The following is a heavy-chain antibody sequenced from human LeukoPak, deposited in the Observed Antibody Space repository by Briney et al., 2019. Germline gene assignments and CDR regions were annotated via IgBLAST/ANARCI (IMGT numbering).Heavy chain of an antibody. CDR1: GFTFSGYT. J-gene: IGHJ6*02. Sequence: GGSLRLSCAASGFTFSGYTMNWVRQAAGKGLEWISSISSGGDYIYYADSVKGRFTISRDNAKNSLYLQVSSLRAEDTAVYYCARGGGWDAYYYYGLDVWGQGTTVTVSS. V-gene: IGHV3-21*01. CDR2: ISSGGDYI. D-gene: IGHD6-19*01. CDR3: ARGGGWDAYYYYGLDV.